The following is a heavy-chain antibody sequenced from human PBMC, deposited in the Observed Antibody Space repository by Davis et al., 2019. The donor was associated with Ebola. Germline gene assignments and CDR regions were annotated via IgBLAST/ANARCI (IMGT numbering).Heavy chain of an antibody. Sequence: GESLKISCAASGFTFDDYAMHWVRQASGKGLEWVGRIRSKANSYATAYAASVKGRFTISRDDSKNTAYLQMNSLKTEDTAVYYCTGTTVVNDYWGQGTLVTVSS. CDR3: TGTTVVNDY. CDR1: GFTFDDYA. V-gene: IGHV3-73*01. CDR2: IRSKANSYAT. D-gene: IGHD4-23*01. J-gene: IGHJ4*02.